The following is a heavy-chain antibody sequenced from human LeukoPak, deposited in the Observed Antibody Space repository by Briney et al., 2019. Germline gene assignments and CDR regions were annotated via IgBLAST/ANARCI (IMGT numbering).Heavy chain of an antibody. J-gene: IGHJ4*02. CDR2: TYYRSKWYD. D-gene: IGHD6-13*01. CDR1: GDSVSSNSAA. CDR3: ARNLFRQQLAHFDY. Sequence: SQTLSLTCGISGDSVSSNSAAWNWIRQSPSRRLEWLGRTYYRSKWYDDYAVSVQSRITVNPDTSKNQFSLQLNSVTPEDTAVYYCARNLFRQQLAHFDYWGQGTLVTVSS. V-gene: IGHV6-1*01.